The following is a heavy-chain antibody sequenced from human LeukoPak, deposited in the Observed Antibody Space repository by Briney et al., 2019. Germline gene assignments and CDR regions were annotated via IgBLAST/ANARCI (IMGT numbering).Heavy chain of an antibody. J-gene: IGHJ6*03. Sequence: SVKVSCKASGGTFSSYAISWVRQAPGQGLEWMGGIIPIFGTANYAQKFQGRVTITTDESTSTAYMELSSLRSEDTAVYYCARNMVRGVKYYYYYYKDVWGKGTTVTVSS. V-gene: IGHV1-69*05. CDR1: GGTFSSYA. D-gene: IGHD3-10*01. CDR2: IIPIFGTA. CDR3: ARNMVRGVKYYYYYYKDV.